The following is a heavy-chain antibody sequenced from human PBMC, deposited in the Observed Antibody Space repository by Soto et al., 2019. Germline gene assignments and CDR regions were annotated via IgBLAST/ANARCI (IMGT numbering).Heavy chain of an antibody. V-gene: IGHV3-23*01. CDR3: AKGYYDFWSGYIN. J-gene: IGHJ4*02. D-gene: IGHD3-3*01. CDR1: GFTFTNYA. CDR2: ISGSGGIT. Sequence: EVQLLESGGGLVRPGGSLRLSCAASGFTFTNYAMSWVRQAPGKGLEWVSSISGSGGITYIADSVRGRFTISRDNSKNTLYLQMNSLRAEDTALYYCAKGYYDFWSGYINWGQGTLVTVSS.